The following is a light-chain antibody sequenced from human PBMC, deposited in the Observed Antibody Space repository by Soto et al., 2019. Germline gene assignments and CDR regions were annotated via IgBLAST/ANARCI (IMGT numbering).Light chain of an antibody. Sequence: DIVMTQSPLSLPVTHGEPASISCRSSQSLLHSNGYNYLDWYLQKPGQSPQVLIYLGSNRASGVPDRFSGSGSGTDFTLKISRVEAEDVGVYYCMQPLQTPWTFGQGTKVEIK. J-gene: IGKJ1*01. V-gene: IGKV2-28*01. CDR3: MQPLQTPWT. CDR1: QSLLHSNGYNY. CDR2: LGS.